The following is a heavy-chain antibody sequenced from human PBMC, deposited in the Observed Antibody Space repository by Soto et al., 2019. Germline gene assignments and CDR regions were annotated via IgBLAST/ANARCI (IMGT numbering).Heavy chain of an antibody. J-gene: IGHJ6*02. CDR3: ARGSRVKIPAATGRDYYYHGLDV. Sequence: QVQLQQWGAGLLKPSETLSLTCAVYGGSFRGYYWSWIRQPPGKGLEWIGENNHRGSANYNPSVKSRVTISVDTSKNQFSLKLNSVTAADTAMYYCARGSRVKIPAATGRDYYYHGLDVWAQGTAVTVSS. CDR1: GGSFRGYY. D-gene: IGHD1-26*01. CDR2: NNHRGSA. V-gene: IGHV4-34*01.